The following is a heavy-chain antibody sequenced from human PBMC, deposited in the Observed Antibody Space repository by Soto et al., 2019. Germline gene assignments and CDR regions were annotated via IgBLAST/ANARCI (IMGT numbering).Heavy chain of an antibody. V-gene: IGHV4-4*07. CDR3: VRDGTKTLRAWFDP. Sequence: SETLSLTCTVSGASSSCFCWSWIRKSAGKGLEWIGRIYATGTTDYNPSLKSRVMMSVDTSKKQFSLKLRSVTAADTAVYYCVRDGTKTLRAWFDPWGQGISVTVSS. CDR2: IYATGTT. D-gene: IGHD1-1*01. J-gene: IGHJ5*02. CDR1: GASSSCFC.